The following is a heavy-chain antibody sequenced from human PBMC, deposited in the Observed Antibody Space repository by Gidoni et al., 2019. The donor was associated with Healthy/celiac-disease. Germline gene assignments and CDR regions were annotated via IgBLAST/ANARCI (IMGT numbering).Heavy chain of an antibody. CDR2: IIPIFGIA. Sequence: QVQLVQSGAEVKKPGSSVKVSCKASGGTFSSYAISWVRQAPGQGLDGMGRIIPIFGIANYAQKFQGRVTITSDKSTSTAYMELSSLRSEDTAVYYCARVDTDGSDVWGQGTTVTVSS. D-gene: IGHD2-2*02. V-gene: IGHV1-69*04. J-gene: IGHJ6*02. CDR1: GGTFSSYA. CDR3: ARVDTDGSDV.